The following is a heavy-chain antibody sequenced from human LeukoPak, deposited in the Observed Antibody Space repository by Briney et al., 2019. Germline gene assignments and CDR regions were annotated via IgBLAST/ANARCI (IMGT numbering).Heavy chain of an antibody. Sequence: ASVKVSCKASGYTFTSYGISWVRQAPGQGLEWMGWISAYNGITNYAQKLQGRVTMTTDTSTSTAYMELRSLRSDDTAVYYCARDEEYYDFWSGRYYFDYWGQGTLVTVSS. CDR2: ISAYNGIT. V-gene: IGHV1-18*01. CDR1: GYTFTSYG. CDR3: ARDEEYYDFWSGRYYFDY. D-gene: IGHD3-3*01. J-gene: IGHJ4*02.